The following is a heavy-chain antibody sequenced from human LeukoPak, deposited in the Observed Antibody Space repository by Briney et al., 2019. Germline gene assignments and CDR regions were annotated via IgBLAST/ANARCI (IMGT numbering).Heavy chain of an antibody. V-gene: IGHV1-2*02. D-gene: IGHD1-26*01. CDR3: ARVILGLLDAFDI. CDR2: INPNSGGT. CDR1: GYTFTGYY. J-gene: IGHJ3*02. Sequence: ASVKVSCKASGYTFTGYYMHWVRQAPGQGLEWMGWINPNSGGTNYAQKFQGRVTMTRDTSISTAYMELSRLRADDTAVYYCARVILGLLDAFDIWGQGTMVTVSS.